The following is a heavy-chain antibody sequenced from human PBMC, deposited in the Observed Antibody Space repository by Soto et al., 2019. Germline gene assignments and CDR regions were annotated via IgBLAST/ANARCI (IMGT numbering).Heavy chain of an antibody. CDR3: ARESDYDTFDY. V-gene: IGHV3-48*03. J-gene: IGHJ4*02. Sequence: GSLRLSCAASGFTFSSYEMNWVRQAPGKGLEWVSYISASGSSIYYADSVKGRFTISRDNAKKSLYLQMNGLRAEDTAVYYCARESDYDTFDYWGQGTLVTVSS. CDR2: ISASGSSI. D-gene: IGHD3-9*01. CDR1: GFTFSSYE.